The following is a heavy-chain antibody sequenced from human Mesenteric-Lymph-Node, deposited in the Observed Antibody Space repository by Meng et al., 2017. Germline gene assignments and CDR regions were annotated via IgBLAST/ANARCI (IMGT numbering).Heavy chain of an antibody. Sequence: GGSLRLSCEASGFTSRTYAMTWVRQAPGKGLEWVSTINVNSGNVQYADSVKGRFTISRDSSKNTLWLQMNSLGVEDTAVYYCAIRALSATHWAFDIWGQGTMVTVSS. D-gene: IGHD3-3*02. CDR2: INVNSGNV. V-gene: IGHV3-23*01. CDR1: GFTSRTYA. J-gene: IGHJ3*02. CDR3: AIRALSATHWAFDI.